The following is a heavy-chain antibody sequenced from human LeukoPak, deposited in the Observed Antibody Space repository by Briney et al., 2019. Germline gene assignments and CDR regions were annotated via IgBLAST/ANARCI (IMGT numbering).Heavy chain of an antibody. V-gene: IGHV1-46*01. CDR1: GYTFTSYY. D-gene: IGHD6-13*01. CDR2: INPSGGST. J-gene: IGHJ4*02. CDR3: ARDPPRYSSSWYPTPQYYFDY. Sequence: GASVKVSCKASGYTFTSYYMHWVRQAPGQGLEWMGIINPSGGSTSYAQKFQGRATMTRDTSTSTVYMELSSLRSEDTAVYYCARDPPRYSSSWYPTPQYYFDYWGQGTLVTVSS.